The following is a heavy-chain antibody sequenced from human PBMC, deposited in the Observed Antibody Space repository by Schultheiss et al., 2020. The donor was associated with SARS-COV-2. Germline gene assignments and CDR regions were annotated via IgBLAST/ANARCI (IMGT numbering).Heavy chain of an antibody. CDR1: GFTFDDYA. Sequence: GGSLRLSCAASGFTFDDYAMHWVRQAPGKGLEWVAHIKQDGSDKYYVDSVKGRFIISRDNAKNSLYLQMNSLRAEDTAVYYCARVSGHLLVGGMDVWGQGTTVTVSS. V-gene: IGHV3-7*01. CDR3: ARVSGHLLVGGMDV. D-gene: IGHD2-21*01. J-gene: IGHJ6*02. CDR2: IKQDGSDK.